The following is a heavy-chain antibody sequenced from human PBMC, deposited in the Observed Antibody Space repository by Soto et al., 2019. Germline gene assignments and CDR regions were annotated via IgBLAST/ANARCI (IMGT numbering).Heavy chain of an antibody. D-gene: IGHD3-22*01. Sequence: SLRLSCTGSGFNFGNYAMSWVRQAPGKGPEWVGFIRSETYGGTPDYAASLRGRFTISRDDSKSIAYLEISSLQTDDTAVYYCTRYYYASSGYYVYWGQGTLVTVSS. CDR3: TRYYYASSGYYVY. J-gene: IGHJ4*02. V-gene: IGHV3-49*04. CDR1: GFNFGNYA. CDR2: IRSETYGGTP.